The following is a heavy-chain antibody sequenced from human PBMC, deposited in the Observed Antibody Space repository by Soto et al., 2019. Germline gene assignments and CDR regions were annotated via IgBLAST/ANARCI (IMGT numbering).Heavy chain of an antibody. CDR3: ARVRIVVVDYYYYYGMDV. CDR1: GGSISSGGYY. J-gene: IGHJ6*02. CDR2: IYYSGST. D-gene: IGHD2-15*01. Sequence: SETLSLTCTVSGGSISSGGYYWSWIRQHPGKGLEWIGYIYYSGSTYYNPSLKSRVTISVDTSKNQFSLKLSSVTAADTAVYYCARVRIVVVDYYYYYGMDVWGQGTTVTVSS. V-gene: IGHV4-31*03.